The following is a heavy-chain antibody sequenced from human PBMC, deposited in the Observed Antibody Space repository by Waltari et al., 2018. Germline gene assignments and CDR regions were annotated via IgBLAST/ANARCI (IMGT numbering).Heavy chain of an antibody. Sequence: XXXLXEXXPXLXKPXEXLSLTCSVSGGSIRSYYWSWXRQPAGKGLEWIGHIXTSGSTKYNPXXXXRXXMSVXTSKNQXXLKXTSVTAAXTAVXXXAXXXXDYSXFXXXGQGTXXXXXS. J-gene: IGHJ4*02. CDR2: IXTSGST. V-gene: IGHV4-4*07. CDR1: GGSIRSYY. D-gene: IGHD4-4*01. CDR3: AXXXXDYSXFXX.